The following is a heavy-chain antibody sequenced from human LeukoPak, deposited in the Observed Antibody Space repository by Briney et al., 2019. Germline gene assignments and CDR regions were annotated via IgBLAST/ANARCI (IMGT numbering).Heavy chain of an antibody. CDR2: ISGSGGST. J-gene: IGHJ4*02. CDR3: ARDLMGIAYRGAFYY. CDR1: GFTFSNYA. Sequence: GGSLRLSCAASGFTFSNYAMSWVRQAPGKGLEWVSAISGSGGSTYYADSVKGRFTISRDNSKNTLYLQMNSLRAEDTAVYYCARDLMGIAYRGAFYYWGQGTLVTVSS. D-gene: IGHD6-13*01. V-gene: IGHV3-23*01.